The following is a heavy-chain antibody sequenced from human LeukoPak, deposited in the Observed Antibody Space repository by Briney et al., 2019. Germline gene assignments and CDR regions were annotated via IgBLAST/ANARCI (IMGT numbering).Heavy chain of an antibody. Sequence: GGSLRLSCAASGFTFSNYAMRWVRQAPGKGLEWVSAISGGGDTAYYADSVKGRFIISRDNSKNTVYLQMNSLRAEDTAVYYCAKVFGIYYFDYWGQGTLVTVSS. CDR1: GFTFSNYA. J-gene: IGHJ4*02. CDR3: AKVFGIYYFDY. CDR2: ISGGGDTA. D-gene: IGHD3-3*01. V-gene: IGHV3-23*01.